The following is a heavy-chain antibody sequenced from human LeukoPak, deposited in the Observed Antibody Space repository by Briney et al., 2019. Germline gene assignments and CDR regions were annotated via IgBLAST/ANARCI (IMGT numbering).Heavy chain of an antibody. V-gene: IGHV4-34*01. D-gene: IGHD5-18*01. J-gene: IGHJ6*03. CDR1: GGSFSGYY. CDR3: ARAAKGVQLWSPQYYYYYYMDV. Sequence: SETLSLTCAVYGGSFSGYYWSWIRQPPGKGLEWIGEINHSGSTNYNPSLKSRVTISVDTSKNQFSLKLSSVTAADTAVYYCARAAKGVQLWSPQYYYYYYMDVWGKGTTVTVSS. CDR2: INHSGST.